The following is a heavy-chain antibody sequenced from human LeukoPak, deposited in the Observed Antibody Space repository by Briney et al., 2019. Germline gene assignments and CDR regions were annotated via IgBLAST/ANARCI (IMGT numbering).Heavy chain of an antibody. D-gene: IGHD3/OR15-3a*01. CDR1: GFSLSNSW. Sequence: GGSLRLSCAASGFSLSNSWMHWVRQAPGKGLVWVSRINSDGTTTYYADSMKGRFTIYRDNAKNTLFLQMNSLSPEDTALYYCASDPYLANFWTGYPHYWGQGTLVSVSS. V-gene: IGHV3-74*01. J-gene: IGHJ4*02. CDR3: ASDPYLANFWTGYPHY. CDR2: INSDGTTT.